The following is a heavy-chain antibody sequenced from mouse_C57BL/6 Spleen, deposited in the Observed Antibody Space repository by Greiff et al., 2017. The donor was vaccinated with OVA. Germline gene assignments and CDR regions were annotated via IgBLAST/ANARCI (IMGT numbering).Heavy chain of an antibody. CDR1: GFTFSSYG. J-gene: IGHJ2*01. D-gene: IGHD4-1*02. Sequence: EVKVVESGGDLVKPGGSLKLSCAASGFTFSSYGMSWVRQTPDKRLEWVATISSGGSYTYYPDSVKGRFTISRDNAKNTLYLQMSSLKSEDTAMYYCARQSTGTYYFDYWGQGTTLTVSS. CDR3: ARQSTGTYYFDY. CDR2: ISSGGSYT. V-gene: IGHV5-6*01.